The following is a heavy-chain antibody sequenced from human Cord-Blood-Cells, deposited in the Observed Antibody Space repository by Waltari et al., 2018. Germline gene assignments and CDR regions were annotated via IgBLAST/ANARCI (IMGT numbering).Heavy chain of an antibody. CDR3: ATWPYSSSHDAFDI. CDR1: GYSFTSYW. Sequence: EVQLVQSGAEVKKPGESLKISCKGSGYSFTSYWIGWVRQMPGKGLEWSGIIFPGDSDTADSPSFQGQVTISADKSISTAYLQGSSLKASDTAMYYCATWPYSSSHDAFDIWGQGTMVTVSS. V-gene: IGHV5-51*03. CDR2: IFPGDSDT. D-gene: IGHD6-6*01. J-gene: IGHJ3*02.